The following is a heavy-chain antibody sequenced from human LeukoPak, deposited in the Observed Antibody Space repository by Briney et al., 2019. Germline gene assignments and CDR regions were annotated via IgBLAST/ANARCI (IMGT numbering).Heavy chain of an antibody. D-gene: IGHD3-16*02. V-gene: IGHV4-30-4*01. Sequence: SETLSLTCTVSGGSISSGDYYWSWIRQPPGKGLEWIGYIYYSGSTYYNPSLKSRVTISVDTSKNQFSLKLSSVTAADTAVYYCARISTFVGVIVFDYWGQGTLVTVSS. CDR3: ARISTFVGVIVFDY. CDR1: GGSISSGDYY. CDR2: IYYSGST. J-gene: IGHJ4*02.